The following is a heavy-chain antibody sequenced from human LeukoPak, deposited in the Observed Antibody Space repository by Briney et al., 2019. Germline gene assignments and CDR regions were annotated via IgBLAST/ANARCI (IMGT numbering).Heavy chain of an antibody. Sequence: SETLSLTCTVSGGSISSYYWSWIRKPPGKGLEWIGYIYYSGSTNYNPSLKSRVTISVDTSKNQFSLKLSSVTAADTAVYYCARVSDYDSSGYYFFYFDYWGQGTLVTVSS. V-gene: IGHV4-59*01. D-gene: IGHD3-22*01. CDR2: IYYSGST. J-gene: IGHJ4*02. CDR1: GGSISSYY. CDR3: ARVSDYDSSGYYFFYFDY.